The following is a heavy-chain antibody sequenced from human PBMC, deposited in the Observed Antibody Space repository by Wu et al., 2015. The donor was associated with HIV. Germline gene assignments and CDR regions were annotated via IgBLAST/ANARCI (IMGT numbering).Heavy chain of an antibody. V-gene: IGHV1-69*13. D-gene: IGHD3-22*01. J-gene: IGHJ6*02. CDR1: GGTFSSYA. Sequence: QVQLVQSGAEVKKPGSSAKVSCKASGGTFSSYAISWVRQAPGQGLEWMGRIIPIFGTANYAQKFQGRVTITADESTSTAYMELSSLRSEDTAVYYCARDVGGSSGYTYYGMDVWGQGTTVTVSS. CDR3: ARDVGGSSGYTYYGMDV. CDR2: IIPIFGTA.